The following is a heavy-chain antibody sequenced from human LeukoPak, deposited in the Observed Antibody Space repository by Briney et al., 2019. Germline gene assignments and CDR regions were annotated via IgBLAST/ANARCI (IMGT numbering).Heavy chain of an antibody. CDR1: GFTFSNYA. CDR2: FSGSGGIT. CDR3: AKVFRSGSYRFDY. Sequence: GGSLRLSCAASGFTFSNYAMSWVRQAPGKGLEWVSGFSGSGGITYYADSVKGRFTISRDNSKNTLYLQMNSLRAEDTAVYYCAKVFRSGSYRFDYWGQGTLVTVSS. V-gene: IGHV3-23*01. J-gene: IGHJ4*02. D-gene: IGHD1-26*01.